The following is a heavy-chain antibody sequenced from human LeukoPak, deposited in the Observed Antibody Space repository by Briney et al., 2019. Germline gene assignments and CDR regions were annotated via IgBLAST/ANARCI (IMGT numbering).Heavy chain of an antibody. D-gene: IGHD3/OR15-3a*01. J-gene: IGHJ4*02. Sequence: SGTLSLTCAVSGGSISSSNWWSWVRQPPGKGLEWIGEIYHSGSTNYNPSLKSRVTISVDKSKNQFSLKLSSVTAADTAVYYCARSQSDFWTGNSEIFDYWGQGTLVTVSS. V-gene: IGHV4-4*02. CDR3: ARSQSDFWTGNSEIFDY. CDR2: IYHSGST. CDR1: GGSISSSNW.